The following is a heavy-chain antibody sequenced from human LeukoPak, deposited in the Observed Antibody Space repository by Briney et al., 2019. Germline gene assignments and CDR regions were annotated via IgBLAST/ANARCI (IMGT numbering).Heavy chain of an antibody. D-gene: IGHD3-10*01. CDR3: ARSGRLLLWFGELLSGAPYFDY. Sequence: GASVKVSCKASGYIFTSYDINWVRQATGQGLEWMGWMNPNSGNTGYAQKFQGRVTMTRNTSISTAYMELSSLRSEDTAVYYCARSGRLLLWFGELLSGAPYFDYWGQGTLVTVSS. J-gene: IGHJ4*02. CDR1: GYIFTSYD. V-gene: IGHV1-8*01. CDR2: MNPNSGNT.